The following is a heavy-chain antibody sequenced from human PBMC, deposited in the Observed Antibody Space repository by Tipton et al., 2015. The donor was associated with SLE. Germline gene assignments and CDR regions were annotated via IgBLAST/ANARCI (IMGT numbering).Heavy chain of an antibody. V-gene: IGHV4-59*01. CDR3: ARGVGGSGYSYYYYYMDV. J-gene: IGHJ6*03. CDR2: IHFSGAT. Sequence: GLVKPSETLSLTCTVSGASISDYYWGWIRQPPGKGLEWIGHIHFSGATNYNPSLTSRVTISLDTSKNQFSLKLSSVTAADTAVYYCARGVGGSGYSYYYYYMDVWGKGTTVTVSS. CDR1: GASISDYY. D-gene: IGHD3-22*01.